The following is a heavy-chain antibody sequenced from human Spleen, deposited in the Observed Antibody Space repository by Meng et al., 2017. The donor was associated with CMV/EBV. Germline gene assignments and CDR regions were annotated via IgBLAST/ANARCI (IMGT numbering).Heavy chain of an antibody. CDR1: KFTFSDYY. CDR2: ISSSGTTI. D-gene: IGHD3-9*01. V-gene: IGHV3-11*01. J-gene: IGHJ3*02. Sequence: GESLKISCVASKFTFSDYYMNWIRHAPGKGLEWVSYISSSGTTIYYADSVKGRFTISSDNAKNSLWLQMNSLRAEDTAVYYWARLHDILTTYDAFDIWGQGTMVTVSS. CDR3: ARLHDILTTYDAFDI.